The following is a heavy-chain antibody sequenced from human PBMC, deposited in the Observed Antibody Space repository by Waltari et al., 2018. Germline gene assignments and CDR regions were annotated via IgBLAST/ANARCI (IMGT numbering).Heavy chain of an antibody. CDR3: ARVIAVTGTGGMDV. J-gene: IGHJ6*02. V-gene: IGHV4-30-4*01. CDR1: GVSIRSRVSY. Sequence: QVQLQESGPGLVKPSQTLSLTCTVPGVSIRSRVSYWSWIRQPPGKGLEWVGYIYYSANTYYNPSLKGRVTISVDTSKNQFSLRLTSVTAADTAVYYCARVIAVTGTGGMDVWGQGTTVTVSS. CDR2: IYYSANT. D-gene: IGHD6-19*01.